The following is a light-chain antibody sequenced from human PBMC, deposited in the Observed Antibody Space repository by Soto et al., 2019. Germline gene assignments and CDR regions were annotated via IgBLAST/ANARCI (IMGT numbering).Light chain of an antibody. Sequence: EIVMTQSTVALSVSPGESAALSCRASQSVGRNFAWYQQRPGQAPRVLIYGTSTRATGVPARFSGSGSGTDFTLTISSLQSEDFAVYYCQQYNKWPYTFGQGTRLVIK. CDR1: QSVGRN. J-gene: IGKJ2*01. V-gene: IGKV3-15*01. CDR2: GTS. CDR3: QQYNKWPYT.